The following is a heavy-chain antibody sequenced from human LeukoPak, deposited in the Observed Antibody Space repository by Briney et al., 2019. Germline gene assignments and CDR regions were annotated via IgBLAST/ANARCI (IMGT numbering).Heavy chain of an antibody. J-gene: IGHJ4*02. V-gene: IGHV3-48*03. CDR1: GFSFSTYE. Sequence: PGGSLRLSCAASGFSFSTYEMHWVRQAPAKGLEWVSDISSSGSIVYYADSVKGRFTTSRDNANNYLYLQMHSLRAEDTAVYYCSLLAVASPQDYWGQGTLVTVSS. CDR3: SLLAVASPQDY. D-gene: IGHD6-19*01. CDR2: ISSSGSIV.